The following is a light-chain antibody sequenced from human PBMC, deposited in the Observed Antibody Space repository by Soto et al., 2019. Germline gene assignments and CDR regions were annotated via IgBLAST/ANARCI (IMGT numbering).Light chain of an antibody. V-gene: IGKV2-30*01. J-gene: IGKJ1*01. Sequence: DVVMTQSPLSLPVTLGQPASISCTSSQSLEYSDGKTYLNWFLQRSGQSPRRLIYKVSNRDSGVPDRFSGSGSGTDFTLKISRVEAEDVGIYYCMQGGHWPLTFGQGTKVDIK. CDR1: QSLEYSDGKTY. CDR3: MQGGHWPLT. CDR2: KVS.